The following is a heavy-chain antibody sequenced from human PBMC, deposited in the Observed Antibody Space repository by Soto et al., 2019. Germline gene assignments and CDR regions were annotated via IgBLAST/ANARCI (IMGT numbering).Heavy chain of an antibody. J-gene: IGHJ4*02. D-gene: IGHD1-26*01. Sequence: QITLKESGPTLVKPTQTLTLTCTFSGFSLSTSGVGVGWIRQPPGKALEWLALIYWDDDKRYSPSLKSRLTSTKDTSKNQVVLTMTNMDPVDTATYDCAHAQTLVGALDYWGQGTLVTVSS. CDR1: GFSLSTSGVG. CDR3: AHAQTLVGALDY. CDR2: IYWDDDK. V-gene: IGHV2-5*02.